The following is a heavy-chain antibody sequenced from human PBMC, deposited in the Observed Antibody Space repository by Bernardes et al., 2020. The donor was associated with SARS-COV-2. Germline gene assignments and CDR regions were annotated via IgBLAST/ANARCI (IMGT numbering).Heavy chain of an antibody. CDR2: ISGSGGST. CDR1: GFTFSSYA. J-gene: IGHJ4*02. CDR3: AKDRNFCGGDCYYY. Sequence: GGSLRLSCAASGFTFSSYAMSWVRQAPGTGLEWVSAISGSGGSTYYADSVKGRFTISRDNSKNTLYLQMNSLRAEDTAVYYCAKDRNFCGGDCYYYWGQGTLVTVSS. V-gene: IGHV3-23*01. D-gene: IGHD2-21*02.